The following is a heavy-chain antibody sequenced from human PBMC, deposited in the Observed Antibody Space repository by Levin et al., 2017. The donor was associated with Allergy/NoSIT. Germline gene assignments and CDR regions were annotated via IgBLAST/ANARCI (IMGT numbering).Heavy chain of an antibody. V-gene: IGHV4-30-4*01. CDR1: VGAFYSGDYY. CDR3: ARLNGVAAIDY. CDR2: IFYSGDT. D-gene: IGHD6-19*01. Sequence: RSQTLSLTCSVSVGAFYSGDYYWSWIRRPPGKGLEWIGYIFYSGDTYFNPSLRSRLAMSVDTSNNQFSLHLTSVTAADTAFYYCARLNGVAAIDYWGQGTLVTVSS. J-gene: IGHJ4*02.